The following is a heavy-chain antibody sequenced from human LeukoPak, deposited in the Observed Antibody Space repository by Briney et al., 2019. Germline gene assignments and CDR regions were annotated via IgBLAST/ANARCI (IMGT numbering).Heavy chain of an antibody. J-gene: IGHJ4*02. D-gene: IGHD6-19*01. V-gene: IGHV3-74*01. Sequence: GGSLRLSRAASGFTFSKYWMFWVRQAPGKGLESVSRINTDGTVTTYADSVKGRFTVSRDNADNTMFLQMNSVRDEDTAVYYCATKQWLAPPPDSWGQGTPVTVSS. CDR3: ATKQWLAPPPDS. CDR2: INTDGTVT. CDR1: GFTFSKYW.